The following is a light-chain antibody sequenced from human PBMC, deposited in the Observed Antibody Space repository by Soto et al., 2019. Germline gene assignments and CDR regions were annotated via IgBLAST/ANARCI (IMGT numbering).Light chain of an antibody. CDR1: QSVSNN. V-gene: IGKV3-15*01. CDR2: FAS. J-gene: IGKJ4*01. CDR3: QHYTAWPLN. Sequence: EIGMTQSPGTLSVSPGEKVTLSCRASQSVSNNLAWYPQKPGQAPRLLIYFASTRATGIPARLSGSGSGTEFSLTISSLQSEDFAVYYGQHYTAWPLNFGGGTKVETK.